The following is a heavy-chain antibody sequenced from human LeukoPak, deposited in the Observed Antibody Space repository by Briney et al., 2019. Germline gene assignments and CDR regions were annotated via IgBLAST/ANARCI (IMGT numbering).Heavy chain of an antibody. J-gene: IGHJ1*01. CDR3: ASARGDYVRYFQH. CDR2: INPNSGGT. CDR1: GYTFTGYY. Sequence: ASVKVSCKASGYTFTGYYMHWVRQAPGQGLEWMGWINPNSGGTNYAQKFQRRSTMTRATSISTADMELSRLRSDDTAVYYCASARGDYVRYFQHWGQGTLVTVSS. D-gene: IGHD4-17*01. V-gene: IGHV1-2*02.